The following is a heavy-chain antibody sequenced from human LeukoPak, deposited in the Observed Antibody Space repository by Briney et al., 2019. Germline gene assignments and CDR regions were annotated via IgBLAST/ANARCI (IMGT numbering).Heavy chain of an antibody. V-gene: IGHV4-4*07. Sequence: SETLSLTCTVSGGSISSYYWSWIRQPAGKGLEWIGRISATGSTHYNPSLKSRVTMSVDTSKSQYSLNLSSVTAADTAVYYCARARITMVRGVMQYYYYYGMDVWGQGTTVTVSS. CDR3: ARARITMVRGVMQYYYYYGMDV. CDR1: GGSISSYY. CDR2: ISATGST. D-gene: IGHD3-10*01. J-gene: IGHJ6*02.